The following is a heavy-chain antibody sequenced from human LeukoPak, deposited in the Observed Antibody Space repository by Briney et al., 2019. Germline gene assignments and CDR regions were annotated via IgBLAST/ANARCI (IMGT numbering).Heavy chain of an antibody. J-gene: IGHJ4*02. Sequence: SETLSLTCTVSGGSISDYYYSWIRQPPGKGLEWIGYIHYSGSTNYNPSLKSRVTISIDASKNQFSLKLSSVTAADTAVYYCARLLSDYFDHWGQGTLVTVSS. D-gene: IGHD3-10*01. CDR2: IHYSGST. CDR1: GGSISDYY. CDR3: ARLLSDYFDH. V-gene: IGHV4-59*08.